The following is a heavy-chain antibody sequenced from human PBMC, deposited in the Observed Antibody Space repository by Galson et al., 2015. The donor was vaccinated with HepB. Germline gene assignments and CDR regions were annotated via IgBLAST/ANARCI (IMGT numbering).Heavy chain of an antibody. J-gene: IGHJ4*02. CDR1: GFTVSSNY. Sequence: SLRLSCAASGFTVSSNYMSWVRQTPGKGLEWVSVIYSGGSTYYADSVKGRFTISRDNSKNTLYLQMNSLRAEDTAVYYCARTETKYSSWYAFWYWGQGTLVTVSS. V-gene: IGHV3-66*01. CDR3: ARTETKYSSWYAFWY. D-gene: IGHD6-13*01. CDR2: IYSGGST.